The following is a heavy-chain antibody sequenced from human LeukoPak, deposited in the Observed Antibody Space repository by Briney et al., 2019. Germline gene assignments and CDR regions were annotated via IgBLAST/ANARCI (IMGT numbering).Heavy chain of an antibody. D-gene: IGHD5-24*01. CDR1: GFTFSSYG. CDR2: IRYDGSNK. Sequence: GGSLRLSCAASGFTFSSYGMHWVRQAPGKGPEWVAFIRYDGSNKYYADSVKGRFTISRDNSKNTLYLQMNSLRAEDTAVYYCAKRGRDGYNLDYWGQGTLVTVSS. V-gene: IGHV3-30*02. CDR3: AKRGRDGYNLDY. J-gene: IGHJ4*02.